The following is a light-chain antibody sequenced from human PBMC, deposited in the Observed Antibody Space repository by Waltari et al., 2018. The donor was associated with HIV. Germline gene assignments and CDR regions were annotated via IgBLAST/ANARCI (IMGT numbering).Light chain of an antibody. CDR1: QDIRTS. J-gene: IGKJ4*01. CDR2: DAS. CDR3: QQFSSFPLT. V-gene: IGKV1-13*02. Sequence: AIQVTQSPSSLSASVGDRVIITCRTSQDIRTSLAWYQQRTGGAPQLLLSDASTLQSGVPSRFIGIGSGTTFTLNISRLHSEDFASYYCQQFSSFPLTFGGGTKIQIK.